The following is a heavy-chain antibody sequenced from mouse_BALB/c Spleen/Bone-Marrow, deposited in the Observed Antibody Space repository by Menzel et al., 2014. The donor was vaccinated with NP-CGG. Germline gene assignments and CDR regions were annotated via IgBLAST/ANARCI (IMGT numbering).Heavy chain of an antibody. D-gene: IGHD2-14*01. J-gene: IGHJ3*01. CDR2: IDPANGNT. Sequence: VQLKHSGAELVKPGASVKLSCTASGSNIKDTYMHWVKQRPEQGLEWIGRIDPANGNTKYDPKFQGKATITADTSSNTAYLQLSSLTSEDTAVYYCATYYRYDRRFAYWGQGTLVTVSA. CDR1: GSNIKDTY. CDR3: ATYYRYDRRFAY. V-gene: IGHV14-3*02.